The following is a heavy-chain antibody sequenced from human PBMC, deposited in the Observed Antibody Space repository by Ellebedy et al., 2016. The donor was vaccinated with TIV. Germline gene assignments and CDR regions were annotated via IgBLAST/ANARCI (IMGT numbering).Heavy chain of an antibody. CDR2: IYYSGFT. Sequence: SETLSLTXTVSGGSIRSYYRCWIRQPPGKGLEWIGYIYYSGFTNYNPSLKSRVTIAVDTYRNQFSLKLRSVTAADTAVYYCARHRKNDILTGYDYWGQGLLVTVSS. CDR1: GGSIRSYY. D-gene: IGHD3-9*01. CDR3: ARHRKNDILTGYDY. V-gene: IGHV4-59*08. J-gene: IGHJ4*02.